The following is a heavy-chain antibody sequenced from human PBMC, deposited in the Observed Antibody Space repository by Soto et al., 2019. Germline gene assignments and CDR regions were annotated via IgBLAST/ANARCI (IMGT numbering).Heavy chain of an antibody. CDR2: ISYDESNK. CDR1: GFTFSSYA. Sequence: QVQLVESGGGVVQPGRSLRLSCAASGFTFSSYAIHWVRQAPGKGLEWVAVISYDESNKYYADSAKGRFTISRDNSKNTLYLQINSLRPEDTAVYYCAVSAAPGGAFNYWGQGTLVTVSS. CDR3: AVSAAPGGAFNY. V-gene: IGHV3-30-3*01. J-gene: IGHJ4*02. D-gene: IGHD6-13*01.